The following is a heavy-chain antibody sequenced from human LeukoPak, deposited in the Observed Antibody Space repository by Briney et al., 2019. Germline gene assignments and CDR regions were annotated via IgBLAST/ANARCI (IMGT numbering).Heavy chain of an antibody. CDR1: GFPFIEYS. CDR3: ARDHNYAFDN. CDR2: IGIDSGNT. V-gene: IGHV3-48*01. J-gene: IGHJ4*02. D-gene: IGHD1-1*01. Sequence: PGGALVLSCAASGFPFIEYSMNWVRPAPGKGLERIAYIGIDSGNTKYADSGRGRFTISADKTKNSLYLQMNSLRVDDTAVYYCARDHNYAFDNWGQGTLVSVAS.